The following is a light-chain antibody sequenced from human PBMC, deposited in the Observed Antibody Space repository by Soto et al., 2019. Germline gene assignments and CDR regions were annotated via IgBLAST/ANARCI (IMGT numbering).Light chain of an antibody. J-gene: IGKJ2*01. CDR1: QGISSY. V-gene: IGKV1-9*01. CDR2: AAS. CDR3: QQLYTYPYT. Sequence: DIQLTQSPSFLSASVGDRVSITCRASQGISSYFAWYQQKPGKAPKLLIYAASTLQGGVPSRFSGSGSGTEFTLTISSLQSEDFATYYCQQLYTYPYTFGQGTNLEIK.